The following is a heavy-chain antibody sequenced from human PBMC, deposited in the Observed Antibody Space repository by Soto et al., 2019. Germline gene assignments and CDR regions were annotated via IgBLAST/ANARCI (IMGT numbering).Heavy chain of an antibody. Sequence: PSETLSLTCTVSGGSISSYYWSWIRQPPGKGLEWIGYIYYSGSTNYNPSLKSRVTISVDTSKNQFSLKLSSVTAADTAVYYCARSSRDGYNYGTLFGYWGQGTLVTV. J-gene: IGHJ4*02. CDR1: GGSISSYY. CDR3: ARSSRDGYNYGTLFGY. D-gene: IGHD5-12*01. V-gene: IGHV4-59*01. CDR2: IYYSGST.